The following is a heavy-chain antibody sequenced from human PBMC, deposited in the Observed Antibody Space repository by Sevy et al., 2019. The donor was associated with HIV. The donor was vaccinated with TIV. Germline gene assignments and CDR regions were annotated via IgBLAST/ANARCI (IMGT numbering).Heavy chain of an antibody. V-gene: IGHV3-21*01. CDR3: ARSWEQQLHDAFDI. CDR2: ITFSSNYI. CDR1: GFTFSTYN. D-gene: IGHD6-13*01. Sequence: GGSLRLSCAASGFTFSTYNMNWVRQAPGKGLEWVSSITFSSNYIYYADSVKGRFTISRDNAKNSLYLQMNSLRVEDTAVYYCARSWEQQLHDAFDIWGQGTMVTVSS. J-gene: IGHJ3*02.